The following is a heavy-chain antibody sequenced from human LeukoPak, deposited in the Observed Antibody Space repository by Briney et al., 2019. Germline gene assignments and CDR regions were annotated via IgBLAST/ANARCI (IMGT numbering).Heavy chain of an antibody. J-gene: IGHJ5*01. CDR1: GGSISSYY. D-gene: IGHD5-18*01. V-gene: IGHV4-59*01. CDR2: IYYRGST. Sequence: SETLSLTCTVSGGSISSYYWSWIRQPPGKGLEWIGYIYYRGSTNYNPSLKSRVTISVDTSKNQFSLKLSSVTAADTAVYYCARGGDTAMVTGWFDSWGQGTLVTVSS. CDR3: ARGGDTAMVTGWFDS.